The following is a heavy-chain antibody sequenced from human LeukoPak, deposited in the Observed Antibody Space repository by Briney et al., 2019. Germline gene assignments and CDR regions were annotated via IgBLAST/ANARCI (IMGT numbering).Heavy chain of an antibody. CDR1: GFTFSSYG. Sequence: GGSLRLSCAASGFTFSSYGMHWVRQAPGKGLEWVAFIRYDGSNKYYADSVKGRFTISRDNSKNTLYLQMNSLRAEDTAVYYCAKDQGRGYSLDAFDIWGQGTMVTVSS. V-gene: IGHV3-30*02. CDR3: AKDQGRGYSLDAFDI. CDR2: IRYDGSNK. J-gene: IGHJ3*02. D-gene: IGHD5-18*01.